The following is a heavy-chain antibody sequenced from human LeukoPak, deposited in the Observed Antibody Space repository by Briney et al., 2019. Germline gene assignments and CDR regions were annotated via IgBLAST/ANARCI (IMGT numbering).Heavy chain of an antibody. CDR3: ARDNQFIVVPAAMRSSWFDP. D-gene: IGHD2-2*01. Sequence: ASAKVSCKASGYTFTSYGISWVRQAPGQGLEWMGWISAYNGNTNYAQKLQGRVTMTTDTSTSTAYMELRSLRSDDTAVYYCARDNQFIVVPAAMRSSWFDPWGQGTLVTVSS. CDR2: ISAYNGNT. CDR1: GYTFTSYG. J-gene: IGHJ5*02. V-gene: IGHV1-18*01.